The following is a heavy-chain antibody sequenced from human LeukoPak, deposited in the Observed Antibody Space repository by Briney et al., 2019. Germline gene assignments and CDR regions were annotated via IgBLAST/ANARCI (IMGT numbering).Heavy chain of an antibody. CDR2: IYSGGST. J-gene: IGHJ4*02. CDR1: GLTFGNYG. V-gene: IGHV3-53*01. D-gene: IGHD3-22*01. CDR3: ARGPPQMIVPIY. Sequence: GGSLRLSCVASGLTFGNYGMSWVRQAPGKGLEWVSVIYSGGSTYYADSVKGRFTISRVNSKNTLYLQMNSLRVEDTAVYYCARGPPQMIVPIYWGQGTLVTVSS.